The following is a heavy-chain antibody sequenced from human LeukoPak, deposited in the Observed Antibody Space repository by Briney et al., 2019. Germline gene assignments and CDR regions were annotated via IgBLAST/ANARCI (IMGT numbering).Heavy chain of an antibody. CDR3: AKAGYYDSSGYYYHNWFDP. J-gene: IGHJ5*02. Sequence: PGGSLRLSCAASGFTFDDYAMHWVRQAPGKGLEWVSGISWNSGSIGYADSVKGRFTISRDNAKNSLYLQMNSLRAEDTALYYCAKAGYYDSSGYYYHNWFDPWGQGTLVTVSS. D-gene: IGHD3-22*01. CDR1: GFTFDDYA. V-gene: IGHV3-9*01. CDR2: ISWNSGSI.